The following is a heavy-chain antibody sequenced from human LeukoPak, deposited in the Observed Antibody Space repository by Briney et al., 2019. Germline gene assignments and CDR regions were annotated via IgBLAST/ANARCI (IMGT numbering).Heavy chain of an antibody. CDR3: ARHDSSVDYADY. CDR1: GGSISSSSYY. V-gene: IGHV4-39*01. J-gene: IGHJ4*02. Sequence: SETLSLTCSVSGGSISSSSYYWDWIRHPPGQGLEWIGGIYSSGSTSYNPSLKSRVTMSVDTSKNQFSLKLSSVTAADTAMYYCARHDSSVDYADYWGQGTLVTVSS. CDR2: IYSSGST. D-gene: IGHD3-22*01.